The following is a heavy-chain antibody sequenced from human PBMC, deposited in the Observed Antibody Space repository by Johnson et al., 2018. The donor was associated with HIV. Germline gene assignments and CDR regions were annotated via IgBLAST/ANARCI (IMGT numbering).Heavy chain of an antibody. CDR3: ARGGAYCGGDCNAFDI. J-gene: IGHJ3*02. CDR1: GLTFADTP. Sequence: EVQLVESGGGVVQPGGSLRLSCTASGLTFADTPMTWVRQAPGKGLEWVGFIRSKAYGGTTEYAASVKGRFTISRDDSKSIAYLQMNSLRAEDTAVYYCARGGAYCGGDCNAFDIWGQGTMVTVSS. CDR2: IRSKAYGGTT. V-gene: IGHV3-49*04. D-gene: IGHD2-21*02.